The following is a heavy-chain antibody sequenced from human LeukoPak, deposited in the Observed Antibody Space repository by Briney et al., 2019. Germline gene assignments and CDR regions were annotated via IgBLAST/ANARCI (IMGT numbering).Heavy chain of an antibody. CDR2: INADVSSA. V-gene: IGHV3-74*01. CDR3: ARDYGRSRDYGMDV. Sequence: GGSLRLSCAASGFTVSSNYMSWVRQAPGKGLVWVSRINADVSSASYADSVKGRFTISRDNAKNTLYLQMNSLRAEDTAMYYCARDYGRSRDYGMDVWGQGTTVTVSS. CDR1: GFTVSSNY. D-gene: IGHD3-10*01. J-gene: IGHJ6*02.